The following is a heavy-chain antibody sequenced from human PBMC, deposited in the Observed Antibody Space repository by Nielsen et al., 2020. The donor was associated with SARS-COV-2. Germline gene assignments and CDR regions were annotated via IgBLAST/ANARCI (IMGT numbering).Heavy chain of an antibody. V-gene: IGHV1-46*01. CDR3: AGDRGDIVVVPAAMPYYYYYMDV. CDR2: INPSGGTR. Sequence: WVRQAPGQGLEWMGMINPSGGTRSYAQKFQGRVTVTRDTSTSTVYMELSSLRSEDTAVYYCAGDRGDIVVVPAAMPYYYYYMDVWGKGTTVTVSS. D-gene: IGHD2-2*01. J-gene: IGHJ6*03.